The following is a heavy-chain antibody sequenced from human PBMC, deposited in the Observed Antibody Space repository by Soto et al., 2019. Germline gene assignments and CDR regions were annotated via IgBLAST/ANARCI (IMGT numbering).Heavy chain of an antibody. Sequence: GGSLRLSCAASGFTFSSYSMNWVRQAPGKGLEWVSSIRSSSSYIYYADSVKGRFTISRDNAKNSLYLQMNSLRAEETAVYYCAREGRGYSGYDYAFDIWGQGTMVTVSS. V-gene: IGHV3-21*01. D-gene: IGHD5-12*01. CDR3: AREGRGYSGYDYAFDI. CDR2: IRSSSSYI. CDR1: GFTFSSYS. J-gene: IGHJ3*02.